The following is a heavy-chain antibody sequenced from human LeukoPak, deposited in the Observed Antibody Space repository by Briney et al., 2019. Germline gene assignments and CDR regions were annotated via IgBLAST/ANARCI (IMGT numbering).Heavy chain of an antibody. J-gene: IGHJ3*02. CDR2: IYYSGST. D-gene: IGHD6-6*01. CDR3: AREYSSSSGRRAFDI. V-gene: IGHV4-59*08. Sequence: PSETLSLTCTVPGGSISGYYWSWIRQPPGKGLEWIGYIYYSGSTNYNPSLKSRLTISIDTSENQFSLKLNSVTAADTAVYYCAREYSSSSGRRAFDIWGQGTMVTVSS. CDR1: GGSISGYY.